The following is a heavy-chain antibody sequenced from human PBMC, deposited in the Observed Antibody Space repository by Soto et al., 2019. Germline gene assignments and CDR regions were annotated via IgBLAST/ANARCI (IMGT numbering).Heavy chain of an antibody. V-gene: IGHV4-38-2*02. J-gene: IGHJ6*02. Sequence: SETLSLTCAVSGYSISSGYYWGCIRQPPGKGLEWIGSIYHSGSTYYNPSRKSRVTISVDTSKSQFSLKLSSVTAADTAVYYCARERWIQLWLRAGDYYYGMDVWGQGTTVTVSS. CDR3: ARERWIQLWLRAGDYYYGMDV. D-gene: IGHD5-18*01. CDR1: GYSISSGYY. CDR2: IYHSGST.